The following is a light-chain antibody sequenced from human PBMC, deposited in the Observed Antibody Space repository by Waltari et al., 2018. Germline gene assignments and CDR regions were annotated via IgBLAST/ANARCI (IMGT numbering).Light chain of an antibody. V-gene: IGLV2-14*01. J-gene: IGLJ2*01. CDR1: SDDIGAYNY. CDR3: SSYTLSSSLVL. CDR2: EVT. Sequence: QSALTQPASVSGSPGQSITITCPGPSDDIGAYNYVSWYQQLPGKAPKLIIYEVTNRPSGVSDRFSGSKSGNTASLTISGLLPDDEAQYHCSSYTLSSSLVLFGGGTKVTVL.